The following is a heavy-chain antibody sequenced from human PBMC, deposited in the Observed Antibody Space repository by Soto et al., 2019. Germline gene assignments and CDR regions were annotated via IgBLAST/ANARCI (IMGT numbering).Heavy chain of an antibody. V-gene: IGHV1-2*04. J-gene: IGHJ4*02. CDR3: ARSDILTGYYSLDY. D-gene: IGHD3-9*01. CDR2: INPNSGGT. Sequence: GASVKVSCKASGYTFTGYYMHWVRQAPGQGLEWMGWINPNSGGTNYAQKFQGWVTMTRDTSISTAYMELRRLRSDDTAVYYCARSDILTGYYSLDYWGQGTLVTVSS. CDR1: GYTFTGYY.